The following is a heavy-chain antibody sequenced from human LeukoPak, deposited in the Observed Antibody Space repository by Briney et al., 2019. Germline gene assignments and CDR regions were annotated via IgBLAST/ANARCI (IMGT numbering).Heavy chain of an antibody. D-gene: IGHD3-9*01. CDR2: IRSNGGST. CDR1: GFTFSSYA. J-gene: IGHJ4*02. Sequence: GGSLRLSCSASGFTFSSYAMHWVRQAPGKGLEYVSAIRSNGGSTYYADSVKGRFTISRDNSKNTLYLQMSSLRAEDTAVYYCVREPHYDILTGYYRGYFDYWGQGTLVTVSS. V-gene: IGHV3-64D*06. CDR3: VREPHYDILTGYYRGYFDY.